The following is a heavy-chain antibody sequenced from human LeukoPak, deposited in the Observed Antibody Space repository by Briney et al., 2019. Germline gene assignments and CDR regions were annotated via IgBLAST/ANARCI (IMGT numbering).Heavy chain of an antibody. Sequence: PSETLSLTCTVSGDSLSSYYWTWIRQPPGKALEWIGYIFYSGSTNYNPSLKSRVTISVDTSKNQFSLKLSSVTAADTAVYYCASLGDYVWGSYRYGYYFDYWGQGTLVTVSS. CDR2: IFYSGST. CDR3: ASLGDYVWGSYRYGYYFDY. D-gene: IGHD3-16*02. V-gene: IGHV4-59*08. J-gene: IGHJ4*02. CDR1: GDSLSSYY.